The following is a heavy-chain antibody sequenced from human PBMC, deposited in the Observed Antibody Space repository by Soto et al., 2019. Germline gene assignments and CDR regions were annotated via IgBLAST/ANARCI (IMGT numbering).Heavy chain of an antibody. CDR1: GFTFSTYA. V-gene: IGHV3-30-3*01. D-gene: IGHD2-15*01. CDR3: VRGDREDIAVVIGAGPGEYAMDV. CDR2: ISYFGGRK. Sequence: QVQLVESGGGVVQPGRSLRLSCAASGFTFSTYAMHWVRQAPGKGLEWVAAISYFGGRKVHVDSVEGRFTISRDNSRNTMYLQMNSLRVEDTALYYCVRGDREDIAVVIGAGPGEYAMDVWGHGTTVTVSS. J-gene: IGHJ6*02.